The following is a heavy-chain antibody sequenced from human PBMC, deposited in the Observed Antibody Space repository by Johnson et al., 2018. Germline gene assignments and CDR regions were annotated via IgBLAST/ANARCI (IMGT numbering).Heavy chain of an antibody. CDR1: GFTFSSYG. CDR2: ICSKAYGGTT. D-gene: IGHD3-22*01. J-gene: IGHJ6*03. V-gene: IGHV3-49*04. Sequence: VQLVESGGGVVQPGRSLRLSCAASGFTFSSYGMHWVRQAPGKGLEWVGFICSKAYGGTTDNVASGTGRFTNSRDDSKNTLYLQMNSLKTEDTAVYYCTTTKEYDSSGYFLNYYYYMDVWGKGTTVTVSS. CDR3: TTTKEYDSSGYFLNYYYYMDV.